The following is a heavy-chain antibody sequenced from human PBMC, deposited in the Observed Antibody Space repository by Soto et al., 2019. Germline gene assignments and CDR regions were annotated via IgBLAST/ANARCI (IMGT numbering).Heavy chain of an antibody. V-gene: IGHV3-23*01. CDR2: ISGSGGST. J-gene: IGHJ4*02. CDR1: GFTFSSYA. Sequence: GGSLRLSCAASGFTFSSYAMSWVRQAPGKGLEWVSAISGSGGSTYYADSVKGRFTISRDNSKNTLYLQMNSLRAEDTAVYYCAKPYDFWSGYYPMTAYYFDYWGQGTVVTVSS. D-gene: IGHD3-3*01. CDR3: AKPYDFWSGYYPMTAYYFDY.